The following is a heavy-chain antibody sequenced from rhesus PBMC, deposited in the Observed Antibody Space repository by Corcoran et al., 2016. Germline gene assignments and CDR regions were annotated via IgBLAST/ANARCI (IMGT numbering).Heavy chain of an antibody. CDR3: AREGGF. D-gene: IGHD1-44*02. CDR2: IYGSGSST. Sequence: QVQLQESGPGVVKPSETLSLTCAVSGGSISDSYRWSWIRQPPGKGLDLIGYIYGSGSSTNYNPSLQSRVPLSVDTSKNQLSLKLSSVTTADTAVYYCAREGGFWGQGALVTVSS. CDR1: GGSISDSYR. V-gene: IGHV4S10*01. J-gene: IGHJ1*01.